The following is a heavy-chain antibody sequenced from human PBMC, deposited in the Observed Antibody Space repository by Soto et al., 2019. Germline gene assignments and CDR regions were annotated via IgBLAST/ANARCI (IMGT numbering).Heavy chain of an antibody. V-gene: IGHV3-30-3*01. D-gene: IGHD3-10*01. CDR1: GFTFSDYP. Sequence: GGSLRLSCAASGFTFSDYPVHWVRQAPGKGLEWVSLISTDGSKKFYADSVKGRFTISRDNSNNTLYLQMSSLKASDTAMYYCARHGSGSYSHFDYWGQGTLVTVSS. J-gene: IGHJ4*02. CDR2: ISTDGSKK. CDR3: ARHGSGSYSHFDY.